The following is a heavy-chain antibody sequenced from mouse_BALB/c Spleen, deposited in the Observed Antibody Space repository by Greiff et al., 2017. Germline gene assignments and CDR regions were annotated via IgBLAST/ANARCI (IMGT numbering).Heavy chain of an antibody. Sequence: LVESGAELVKPGASVKLSCTASGFNIKDTYMHWVKQRPEQGLEWIGRIDPANGNTKYDPKFQGKATITADTSSNTAYLQLSSLTSEDTAVYYCASGYYGSSSLGYWGQGTTLTVSS. CDR1: GFNIKDTY. D-gene: IGHD1-1*01. J-gene: IGHJ2*01. CDR2: IDPANGNT. CDR3: ASGYYGSSSLGY. V-gene: IGHV14-3*02.